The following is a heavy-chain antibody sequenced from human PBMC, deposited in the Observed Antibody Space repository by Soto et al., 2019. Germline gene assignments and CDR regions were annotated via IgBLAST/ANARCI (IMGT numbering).Heavy chain of an antibody. CDR2: IYYSGST. CDR3: ARANIVVVNTYYFDY. J-gene: IGHJ4*02. D-gene: IGHD2-21*01. V-gene: IGHV4-59*01. CDR1: GGSISSYY. Sequence: QVQLQESGPGLVKPSETLSLTCTVSGGSISSYYWSWIRQPPGKGLEWIGYIYYSGSTNYNPSLKSRVTISVDTSKNQFSLKLSSVTAADTAVYYCARANIVVVNTYYFDYWGQGTLVTGSS.